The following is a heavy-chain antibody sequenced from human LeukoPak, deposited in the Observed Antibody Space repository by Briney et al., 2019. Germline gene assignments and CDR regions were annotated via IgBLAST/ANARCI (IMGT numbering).Heavy chain of an antibody. CDR3: ARVDTIGSTYY. CDR2: ISAYNGNT. CDR1: GYTFTSYG. D-gene: IGHD2-2*01. V-gene: IGHV1-18*01. Sequence: ASVKVSCKASGYTFTSYGISWVRQAPGQGLEWMGWISAYNGNTNYAQKLQGRVTMTTDTSTSTAYTELRSLRSDDTAVYYCARVDTIGSTYYWGQGTLVTVSS. J-gene: IGHJ4*02.